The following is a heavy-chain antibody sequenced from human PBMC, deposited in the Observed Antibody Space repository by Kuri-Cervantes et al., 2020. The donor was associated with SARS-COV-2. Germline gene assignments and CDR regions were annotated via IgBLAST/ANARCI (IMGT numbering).Heavy chain of an antibody. J-gene: IGHJ3*02. CDR2: TYYSGST. V-gene: IGHV4-59*08. CDR3: ARHIPYYDFWSGYYDAFDI. D-gene: IGHD3-3*01. CDR1: GGSISSYY. Sequence: GSLRLSCTVSGGSISSYYWSWIRQPPGKGLEWIGYTYYSGSTNYNPSLKSRVTISVDTSKNQFSLTLSSVTAADTAVYYCARHIPYYDFWSGYYDAFDIWGQGTMVTVSS.